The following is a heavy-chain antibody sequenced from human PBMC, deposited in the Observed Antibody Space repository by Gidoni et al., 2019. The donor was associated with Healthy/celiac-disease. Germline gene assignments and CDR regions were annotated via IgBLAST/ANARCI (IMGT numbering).Heavy chain of an antibody. V-gene: IGHV3-30*04. CDR2: ISYDGSNK. D-gene: IGHD5-12*01. J-gene: IGHJ3*02. CDR3: ARDRGDGYPPDAFDI. Sequence: VQLVESGGGVVQPGRSLSLSFAASAFPFSSYATHWVRQAPGKGLEWVAVISYDGSNKDYAGSVKGRFTISRDNSKNTLYLQMNSLRAEDTAVYYCARDRGDGYPPDAFDIWVQGTMVTVSS. CDR1: AFPFSSYA.